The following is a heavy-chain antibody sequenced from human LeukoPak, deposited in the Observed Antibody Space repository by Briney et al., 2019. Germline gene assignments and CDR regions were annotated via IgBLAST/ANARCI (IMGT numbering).Heavy chain of an antibody. CDR2: ISSSGSTI. V-gene: IGHV3-48*03. J-gene: IGHJ4*02. CDR1: GFTFSSYE. D-gene: IGHD5-24*01. CDR3: ARGTPYDQTATTDFDY. Sequence: GGSLRLSCAASGFTFSSYEMNWVRQAPGKGLEWVSYISSSGSTIYYADSVKGRFTISRDNAKNSLYLQMNSLRAEDTAVYYCARGTPYDQTATTDFDYWGQGTLVTVSS.